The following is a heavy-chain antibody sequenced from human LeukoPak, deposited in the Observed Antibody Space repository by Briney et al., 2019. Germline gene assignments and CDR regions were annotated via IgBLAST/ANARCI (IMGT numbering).Heavy chain of an antibody. V-gene: IGHV1-18*01. CDR1: GYTLTSYG. CDR2: ISAYNGNT. D-gene: IGHD6-13*01. CDR3: ARDRLSSDSSSWYLGWVVYYYGVDV. Sequence: ASVKVSCKASGYTLTSYGISWVRQAPGQGLEWMGWISAYNGNTNYAQKLQGRVTMTTDTSTSTAYMELRSLRSDDTAVYYCARDRLSSDSSSWYLGWVVYYYGVDVWGQGTTVTVSS. J-gene: IGHJ6*02.